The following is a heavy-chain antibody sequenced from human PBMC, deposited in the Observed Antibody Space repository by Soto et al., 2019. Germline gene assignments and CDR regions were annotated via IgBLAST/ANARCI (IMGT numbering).Heavy chain of an antibody. J-gene: IGHJ4*02. CDR3: ATSYGSGYRAFDY. D-gene: IGHD3-10*01. CDR2: INPILSMS. V-gene: IGHV1-69*02. Sequence: QVHLVQSGTEVKKPGSSVRVSCKASGDAFSFYTINWVRQAPGLGLEWMGRINPILSMSNYAQKFQGRVTTTADKSTSTAYMDLSSLRSEDTAMYYCATSYGSGYRAFDYWGQGALVTVSS. CDR1: GDAFSFYT.